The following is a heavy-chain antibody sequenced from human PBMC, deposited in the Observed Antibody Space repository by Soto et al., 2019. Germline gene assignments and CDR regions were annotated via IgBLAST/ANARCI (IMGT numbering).Heavy chain of an antibody. J-gene: IGHJ6*03. D-gene: IGHD2-2*02. V-gene: IGHV1-69*08. CDR1: GGTFGSYT. Sequence: QVQLVQSGAEVKKPGSSVKVSCKASGGTFGSYTISWVRQAPGQGLEWMGRIIPILGIANYAQKFQGRVTITADKSTSTAYMELSSLRSEDTAVYYCARDCSSTSCYSYYYYMDVWGKGTTVTVSS. CDR2: IIPILGIA. CDR3: ARDCSSTSCYSYYYYMDV.